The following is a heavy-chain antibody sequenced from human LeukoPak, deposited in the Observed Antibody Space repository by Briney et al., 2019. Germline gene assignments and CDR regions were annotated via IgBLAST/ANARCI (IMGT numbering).Heavy chain of an antibody. V-gene: IGHV3-21*01. J-gene: IGHJ2*01. Sequence: GGSLRLSCAASGFTFSSYSMNWVRQAPGKGLEWVSSISSSSSYIYYADSVKGRFTISRDNAKNSLYLQMNSLRAEDTAVYYCARDAELRYFDWLFPPRYFGLWGRGTLVTVSS. CDR2: ISSSSSYI. CDR1: GFTFSSYS. D-gene: IGHD3-9*01. CDR3: ARDAELRYFDWLFPPRYFGL.